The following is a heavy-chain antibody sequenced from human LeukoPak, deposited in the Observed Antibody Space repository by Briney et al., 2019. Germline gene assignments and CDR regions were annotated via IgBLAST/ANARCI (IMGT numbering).Heavy chain of an antibody. J-gene: IGHJ4*02. CDR1: GYTLTELS. CDR3: ASNPDYDFWSGYYL. D-gene: IGHD3-3*01. CDR2: FDPEDGET. Sequence: ASVKVSCKVSGYTLTELSMHWVRQAPGKGLEWMGGFDPEDGETIYAQKFQGRVTMTEDTSTDTAYMELSSLRSEDTAVYYCASNPDYDFWSGYYLWGQGTLVTVSS. V-gene: IGHV1-24*01.